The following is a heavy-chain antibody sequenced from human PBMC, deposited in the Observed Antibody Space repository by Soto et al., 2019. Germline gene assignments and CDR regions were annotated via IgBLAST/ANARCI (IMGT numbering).Heavy chain of an antibody. D-gene: IGHD2-15*01. CDR3: AKGIRPLVVVAANPPLDPDY. CDR1: GFTFSSYG. CDR2: ISYDGSNK. J-gene: IGHJ4*02. V-gene: IGHV3-30*18. Sequence: QVQLVESGGGVVQPGRSLRLSCAASGFTFSSYGMHWVRQAPGKGLEWVAVISYDGSNKYYADSVKGRFTISRDNSKNTLYLQMNSLRAEDTAVYYCAKGIRPLVVVAANPPLDPDYWGQGTLVTVSS.